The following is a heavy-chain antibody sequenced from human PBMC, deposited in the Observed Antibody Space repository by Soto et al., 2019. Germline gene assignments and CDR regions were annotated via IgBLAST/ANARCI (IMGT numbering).Heavy chain of an antibody. D-gene: IGHD3-10*01. V-gene: IGHV1-69*01. J-gene: IGHJ4*02. CDR2: IIPIFGTP. CDR1: GGIFSTYA. Sequence: QVQLVQSGAEVKKPGSSVKVSCKASGGIFSTYAISWLRQAPGQGLEWMGGIIPIFGTPNYAQRFQGRVTITADESTSTAYMELSRLRCEDTAVYYCARDRGDYGSGNYYNRIDFWGQGTLVTVSS. CDR3: ARDRGDYGSGNYYNRIDF.